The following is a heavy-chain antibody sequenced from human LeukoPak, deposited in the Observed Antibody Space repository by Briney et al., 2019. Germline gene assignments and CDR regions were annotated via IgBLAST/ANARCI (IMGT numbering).Heavy chain of an antibody. CDR2: IYYSGST. CDR1: GGSIISGGYN. CDR3: ARDGIDGDYD. Sequence: SQTLPLTCTVAGGSIISGGYNWSWIRQPPGKVLEWIGYIYYSGSTYYNPSLKSRVTISVDTSKNQFSLKLSSVTAADTAVYYCARDGIDGDYDWGQGTLVTVSS. V-gene: IGHV4-31*03. J-gene: IGHJ4*02. D-gene: IGHD4-17*01.